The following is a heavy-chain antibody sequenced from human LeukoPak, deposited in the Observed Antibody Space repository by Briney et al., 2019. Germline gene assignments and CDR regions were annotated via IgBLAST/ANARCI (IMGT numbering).Heavy chain of an antibody. D-gene: IGHD2-21*02. CDR2: MSGDGGST. Sequence: PGGSLRLSCAGSGFNFRSFALHWVRQAPGKGLEYVSGMSGDGGSTFHANSVKGRFTISRDNSKNTLYLQMGSLKTEDMAIYYCARGNTALGGAFDIWGPGTVVSVS. CDR3: ARGNTALGGAFDI. V-gene: IGHV3-64*01. CDR1: GFNFRSFA. J-gene: IGHJ3*02.